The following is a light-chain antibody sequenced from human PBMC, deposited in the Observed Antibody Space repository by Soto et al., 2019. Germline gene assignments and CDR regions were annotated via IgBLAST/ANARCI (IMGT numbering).Light chain of an antibody. Sequence: EIVLTQSPGTLSLSPGERATLSCRASQSVSSSFLAWYQQKPGQAPRLLIYGASSRATGIPDRFSGSESGTDFTLTISRLEPEDFAVDYCQQYGSSPRTF. CDR2: GAS. CDR1: QSVSSSF. CDR3: QQYGSSPRT. V-gene: IGKV3-20*01. J-gene: IGKJ1*01.